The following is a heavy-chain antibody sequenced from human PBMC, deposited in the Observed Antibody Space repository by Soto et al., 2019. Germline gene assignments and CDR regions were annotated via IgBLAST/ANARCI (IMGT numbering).Heavy chain of an antibody. Sequence: ASVKVSCKASGYTFTGYAMHWVRQAPGQRLEWMGWINAGNGNTKYSQKFQGRVTITRDTSASTAYMELSSLRSEDTAVYYCARAVAVGADFDYWGQGNLVTVSS. J-gene: IGHJ4*02. CDR3: ARAVAVGADFDY. D-gene: IGHD6-19*01. V-gene: IGHV1-3*01. CDR1: GYTFTGYA. CDR2: INAGNGNT.